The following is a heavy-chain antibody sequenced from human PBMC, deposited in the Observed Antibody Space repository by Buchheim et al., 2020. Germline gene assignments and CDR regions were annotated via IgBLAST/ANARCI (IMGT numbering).Heavy chain of an antibody. V-gene: IGHV3-30*18. D-gene: IGHD3-22*01. J-gene: IGHJ4*02. CDR1: GFTFRTPG. Sequence: QVQLVESGGGVVQPGRSLRLSCAASGFTFRTPGMHWVRQTPGKGLEWGAVISYDGSVKHYAESVEGRFTFSRDNSKNTLYLQMDSLRFEDTAIYHCAKGTSGYFDYWGQGTL. CDR3: AKGTSGYFDY. CDR2: ISYDGSVK.